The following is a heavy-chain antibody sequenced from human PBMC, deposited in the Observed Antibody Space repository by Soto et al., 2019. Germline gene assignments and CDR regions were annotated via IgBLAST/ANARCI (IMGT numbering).Heavy chain of an antibody. CDR1: GDSVSSVTAT. CDR3: ARDGSGFHWYFDV. Sequence: QVQLQQSGPGLVKPSQTLSLMCDISGDSVSSVTATWSWIRQSPSRGLEWLGRTYYRSKWYNDYAVSVKSRIVITPDTSKNQPTLQLNSVTPEDTAVYFCARDGSGFHWYFDVWGRGTLVTVSS. V-gene: IGHV6-1*01. J-gene: IGHJ2*01. D-gene: IGHD6-19*01. CDR2: TYYRSKWYN.